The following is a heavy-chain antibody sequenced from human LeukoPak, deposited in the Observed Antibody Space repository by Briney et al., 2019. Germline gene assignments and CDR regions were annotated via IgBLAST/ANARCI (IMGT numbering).Heavy chain of an antibody. CDR2: ISGSGGST. Sequence: GGSLRLSCAASGFTFSSYAMSWVRQAPGKGLEWVSAISGSGGSTYYADSVKGRFTISRDNSKNTLYLQMNSLRAEDTAVYYCAKESLRITMVRGVIGYYYGMDVWGQGTTVTVSS. CDR1: GFTFSSYA. CDR3: AKESLRITMVRGVIGYYYGMDV. J-gene: IGHJ6*02. D-gene: IGHD3-10*01. V-gene: IGHV3-23*01.